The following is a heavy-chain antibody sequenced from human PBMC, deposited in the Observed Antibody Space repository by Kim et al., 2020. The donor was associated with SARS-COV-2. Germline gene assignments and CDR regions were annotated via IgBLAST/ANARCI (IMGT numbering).Heavy chain of an antibody. Sequence: PSRKSRVTISVDTSKNQCSLKLSCVTAADTAVYYCARDLAAAVTRGSVDYWGQGTLVTVAS. D-gene: IGHD6-13*01. J-gene: IGHJ4*02. V-gene: IGHV4-34*01. CDR3: ARDLAAAVTRGSVDY.